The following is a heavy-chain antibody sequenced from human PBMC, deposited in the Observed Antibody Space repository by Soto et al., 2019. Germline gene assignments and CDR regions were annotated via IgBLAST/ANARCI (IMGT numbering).Heavy chain of an antibody. D-gene: IGHD3-3*01. CDR1: GFTFSTYV. CDR2: ISEYGGKK. Sequence: GGSLRLSCAASGFTFSTYVMHWVRQAPGKGLEWVALISEYGGKKYYADSVKGRFTISRDNSKDLLYLQMNSLRAEDTAVYYCAKPLGSGYADAFNMWGRGTMVTVSS. V-gene: IGHV3-30*18. J-gene: IGHJ3*02. CDR3: AKPLGSGYADAFNM.